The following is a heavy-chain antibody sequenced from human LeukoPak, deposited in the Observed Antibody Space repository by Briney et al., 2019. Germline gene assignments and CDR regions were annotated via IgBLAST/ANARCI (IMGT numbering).Heavy chain of an antibody. J-gene: IGHJ4*02. Sequence: GASVKVSFKASGYTFSNFGISWVRQAPGQGLEWMGWISVNNDNPNYGQKFQGRLTVTTDSSTNTAYMELRNLRSDDTAVYYCARDGPSTDDYWGQGPLVTVSS. CDR3: ARDGPSTDDY. CDR2: ISVNNDNP. D-gene: IGHD2-2*01. V-gene: IGHV1-18*01. CDR1: GYTFSNFG.